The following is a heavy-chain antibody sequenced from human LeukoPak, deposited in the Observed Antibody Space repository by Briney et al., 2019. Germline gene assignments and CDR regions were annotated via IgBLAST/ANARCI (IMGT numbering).Heavy chain of an antibody. J-gene: IGHJ3*02. CDR1: GGSFSGYY. CDR2: INHSGST. Sequence: SETLSLTCAVYGGSFSGYYWSWIRQPPGKGLEWIGEINHSGSTNYNPSLKSRVTISEDRSKNQFSLKLSSVTAADTAVYYCARIFGSGYDFRGAFDIWGQGTMVTVSS. D-gene: IGHD5-12*01. CDR3: ARIFGSGYDFRGAFDI. V-gene: IGHV4-34*01.